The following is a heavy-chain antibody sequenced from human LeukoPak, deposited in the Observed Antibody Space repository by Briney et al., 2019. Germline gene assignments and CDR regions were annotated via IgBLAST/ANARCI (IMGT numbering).Heavy chain of an antibody. V-gene: IGHV3-30*02. CDR1: GFIFRDCG. CDR3: ARDPGATAWGYYMDV. CDR2: IWNDGRSE. D-gene: IGHD7-27*01. Sequence: PGGSLRLSCAASGFIFRDCGMHWVRQAPGKGLEWVSFIWNDGRSEHYADSVQGRFSVSRDNSDNTLYLHMTNLRPDDTAVYYCARDPGATAWGYYMDVWGTGTTVTVSS. J-gene: IGHJ6*03.